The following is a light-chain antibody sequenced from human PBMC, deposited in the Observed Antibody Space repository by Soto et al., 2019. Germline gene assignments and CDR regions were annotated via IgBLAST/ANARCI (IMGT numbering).Light chain of an antibody. V-gene: IGKV3-20*01. CDR1: QSVSSDY. Sequence: EIVLTQSPGTLSLSPGERATLSCRASQSVSSDYLAWYQQKPVQTPKVLIYRASNRATGIPDRFSGSVSRTDFALPISRLEPDDFAVHYCQQYGSSPLTFGGGTRVEIK. CDR2: RAS. J-gene: IGKJ4*01. CDR3: QQYGSSPLT.